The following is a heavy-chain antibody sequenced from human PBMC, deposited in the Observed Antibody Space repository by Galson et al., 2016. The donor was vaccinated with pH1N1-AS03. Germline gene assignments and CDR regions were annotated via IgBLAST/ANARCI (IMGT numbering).Heavy chain of an antibody. Sequence: SETLSLTCTVSGGSISNYCWSWIRQPPGKGLEWIGYVYDSGNTHYNPSLKSRVAMSVDTSKNQFSLKLMSVTTADTAVYYCTRSYYRDYGDPPGGSWGQGTLVTVSS. CDR1: GGSISNYC. D-gene: IGHD4-17*01. CDR3: TRSYYRDYGDPPGGS. V-gene: IGHV4-59*01. J-gene: IGHJ5*02. CDR2: VYDSGNT.